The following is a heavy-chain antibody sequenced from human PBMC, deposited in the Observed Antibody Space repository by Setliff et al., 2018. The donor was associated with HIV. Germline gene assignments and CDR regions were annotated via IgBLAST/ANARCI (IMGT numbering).Heavy chain of an antibody. V-gene: IGHV1-69*13. D-gene: IGHD1-26*01. Sequence: SVKVSCKASGYTFNNYGISWVRQAPGQGLDWMGGIIPVFGTTNYAQKFQGRVTITADESTSTAYMELSSLRSEDTAVYYCARGGEIVGAGNYMDVWGKGTTVTVSS. CDR1: GYTFNNYG. J-gene: IGHJ6*03. CDR2: IIPVFGTT. CDR3: ARGGEIVGAGNYMDV.